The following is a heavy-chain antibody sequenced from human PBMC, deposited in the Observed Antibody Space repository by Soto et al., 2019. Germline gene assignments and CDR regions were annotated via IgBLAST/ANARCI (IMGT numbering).Heavy chain of an antibody. Sequence: QVQLVQSGPEVKKPGASVKVSCKASGYTFTTFGISWVRQAPGQGLEWMGWISTFNENTHYAQKFQGRVTLTTDTSTGTAYMELRSLRSDDTAVYYWAFWSGLPSFESWGQGTLVTVSS. CDR3: AFWSGLPSFES. CDR1: GYTFTTFG. J-gene: IGHJ4*02. CDR2: ISTFNENT. V-gene: IGHV1-18*01. D-gene: IGHD3-3*01.